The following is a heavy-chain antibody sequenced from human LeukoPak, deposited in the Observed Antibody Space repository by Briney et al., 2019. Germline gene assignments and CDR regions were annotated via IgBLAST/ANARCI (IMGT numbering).Heavy chain of an antibody. V-gene: IGHV3-23*01. J-gene: IGHJ5*02. Sequence: GGSLRLSCAASGLTFSSYAMSWVRQAPGKGLEWVSAISGSGGSTYYADSVKGRFTISRDNSKNTLYLQMNSLRAEDTAVYYCARERAVAGTNWFDPWGQGTLVTVSS. CDR3: ARERAVAGTNWFDP. CDR1: GLTFSSYA. CDR2: ISGSGGST. D-gene: IGHD6-19*01.